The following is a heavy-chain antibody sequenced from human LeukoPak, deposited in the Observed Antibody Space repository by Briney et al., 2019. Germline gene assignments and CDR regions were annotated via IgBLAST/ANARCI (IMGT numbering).Heavy chain of an antibody. Sequence: GGSLRLSCAASGFTFSSYEMNWVRQAPGKGLEWVSFISNDSDTITYVDSVKGRFTISRDNAKNSLYLQMNSLRAEDTAVYYCARWFCSSTNCHSYYYGMDVWGQGTTVTVSS. V-gene: IGHV3-48*03. CDR1: GFTFSSYE. J-gene: IGHJ6*02. CDR3: ARWFCSSTNCHSYYYGMDV. CDR2: ISNDSDTI. D-gene: IGHD2-2*01.